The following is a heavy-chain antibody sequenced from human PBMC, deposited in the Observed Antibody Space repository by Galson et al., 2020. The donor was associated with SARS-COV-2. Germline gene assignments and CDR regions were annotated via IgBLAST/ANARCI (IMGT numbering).Heavy chain of an antibody. CDR2: IDWDDDK. D-gene: IGHD6-13*01. CDR3: ARMVCPRTAGSHYYGMDV. Sequence: GPTLVKPTQTLTLTCTFSGFSLSTSGMCVSWIRQPPGKALEWLALIDWDDDKYYSTSLKTRLTISKDTSKNQVVLTMTNMDPVDTATYYCARMVCPRTAGSHYYGMDVWGQGTTVTVSS. CDR1: GFSLSTSGMC. V-gene: IGHV2-70*01. J-gene: IGHJ6*02.